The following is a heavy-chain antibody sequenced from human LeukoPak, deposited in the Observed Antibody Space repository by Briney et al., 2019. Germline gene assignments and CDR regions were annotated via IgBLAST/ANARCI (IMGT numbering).Heavy chain of an antibody. Sequence: GGSLRLSCAASGFTFSSYAMHWVRQAPGKGLEYVSAISSNGGSTYYAHSVKGRFTISRDNSKNTLYLQMGSLRAEDMAVYYCASFESCWYVYWGQGTLVTVSS. J-gene: IGHJ4*02. CDR2: ISSNGGST. CDR3: ASFESCWYVY. V-gene: IGHV3-64*01. D-gene: IGHD6-19*01. CDR1: GFTFSSYA.